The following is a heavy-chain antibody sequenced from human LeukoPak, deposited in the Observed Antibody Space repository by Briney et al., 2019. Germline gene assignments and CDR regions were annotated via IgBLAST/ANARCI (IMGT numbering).Heavy chain of an antibody. D-gene: IGHD3-10*01. CDR1: GGSISSYY. J-gene: IGHJ4*02. CDR3: ARCQYTYYYGLGSYGPPSLFDY. Sequence: SETLSLTCTVSGGSISSYYWSWIRQPPGKGLEWIGYIYYSGSTNYNPSLKSRVTISVDTSKNQFSLKLSSVTAADTAVYYCARCQYTYYYGLGSYGPPSLFDYWGQGTLVTVSS. CDR2: IYYSGST. V-gene: IGHV4-59*01.